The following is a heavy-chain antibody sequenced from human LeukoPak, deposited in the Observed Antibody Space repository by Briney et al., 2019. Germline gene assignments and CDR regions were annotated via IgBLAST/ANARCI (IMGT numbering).Heavy chain of an antibody. CDR2: IYYSGST. D-gene: IGHD3-3*01. CDR3: ARERGFWSGYRRIFDY. CDR1: GFIFSNYA. Sequence: PGGSLRLSCAASGFIFSNYAMHWVRQAPGKGLEWIGSIYYSGSTYYNPSLKSRVTISVDTSKNQFSLKLSSVTAADTAVYYCARERGFWSGYRRIFDYWGQGTLVTVSS. V-gene: IGHV4-39*07. J-gene: IGHJ4*02.